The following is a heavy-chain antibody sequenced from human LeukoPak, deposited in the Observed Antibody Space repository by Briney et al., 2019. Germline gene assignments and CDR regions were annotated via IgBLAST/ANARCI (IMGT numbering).Heavy chain of an antibody. CDR1: GGSISSYY. J-gene: IGHJ4*02. CDR2: IYYSGST. CDR3: ARVSVGLRGPGFDY. Sequence: SETLSPTCTVSGGSISSYYWSWIRQPPGKGLEWIGYIYYSGSTNYNPSLKSRVTISVDTSKNQFSLKLSSVTAADTAVYYCARVSVGLRGPGFDYWGQGTLVTVSS. V-gene: IGHV4-59*01. D-gene: IGHD4-17*01.